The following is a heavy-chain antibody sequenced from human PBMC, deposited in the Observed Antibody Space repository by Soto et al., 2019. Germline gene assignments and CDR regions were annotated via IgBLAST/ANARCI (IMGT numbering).Heavy chain of an antibody. D-gene: IGHD1-26*01. J-gene: IGHJ6*02. Sequence: GAPVEVSCKASGYTFNSYCITWVRQAPGQRLEWMGWISAYNGNTKYAQKLQGRVTMTTDTSTSTAYMELRSLRADDTAVYYCARDMSGGTYNYYYGMDVWGQGTTVTVSS. CDR1: GYTFNSYC. V-gene: IGHV1-18*01. CDR2: ISAYNGNT. CDR3: ARDMSGGTYNYYYGMDV.